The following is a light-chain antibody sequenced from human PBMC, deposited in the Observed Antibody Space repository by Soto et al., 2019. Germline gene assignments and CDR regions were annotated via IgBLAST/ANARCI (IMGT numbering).Light chain of an antibody. CDR2: EVS. CDR1: SSDVGGYNY. Sequence: QSVLTQPASVSGSPGQSITISCTGTSSDVGGYNYVSWYQQLPGKAPKLMIYEVSNRPSGVSIRFSGSKSGNTASLTTSGLRAEDEADYYCNSYTSTSTPYVFGTGTKVTVL. V-gene: IGLV2-14*01. CDR3: NSYTSTSTPYV. J-gene: IGLJ1*01.